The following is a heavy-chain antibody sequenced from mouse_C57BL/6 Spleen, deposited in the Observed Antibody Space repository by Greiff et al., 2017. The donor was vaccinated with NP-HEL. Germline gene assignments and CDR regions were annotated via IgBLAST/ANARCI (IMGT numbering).Heavy chain of an antibody. J-gene: IGHJ3*01. CDR2: INPNNGGT. V-gene: IGHV1-26*01. D-gene: IGHD2-5*01. CDR1: GYTFTDYY. CDR3: ARTYYSNPWGFAY. Sequence: VQLQQSGPELVKPGASVKISCKASGYTFTDYYMNWVKQSHGKSLEWIGDINPNNGGTSYNQKFKGKATLTVDKSSSTAYMELRSLTSEDSAVYYCARTYYSNPWGFAYWGQGTLVTVSA.